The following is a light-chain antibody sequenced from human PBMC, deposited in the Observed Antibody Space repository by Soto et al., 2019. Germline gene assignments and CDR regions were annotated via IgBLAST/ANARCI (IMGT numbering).Light chain of an antibody. CDR1: DSISRI. Sequence: DIQMTQSPSSLSASVGDRVTITCGASDSISRILNWYQQKPGTAPKLLMFGAPTLQSGLPSRFSDSGSGTDFTLTITSLQPEDFATYYCQQSYNTPRTFGQGTKVDI. J-gene: IGKJ1*01. CDR3: QQSYNTPRT. V-gene: IGKV1-39*01. CDR2: GAP.